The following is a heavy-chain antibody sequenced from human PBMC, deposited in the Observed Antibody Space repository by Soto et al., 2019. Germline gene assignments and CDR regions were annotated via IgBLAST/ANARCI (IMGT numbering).Heavy chain of an antibody. V-gene: IGHV4-59*01. J-gene: IGHJ4*02. CDR2: IYYSGST. CDR1: GGSIISDY. D-gene: IGHD5-18*01. CDR3: ARQEDTAMAPFDY. Sequence: SETLSLTCTVSGGSIISDYWSWIRQPPGKGLEWIGYIYYSGSTNYNPSLKSRVTISVDTSKNQFSLKLSSVTAADTAVYYCARQEDTAMAPFDYWGQGTLVSVSS.